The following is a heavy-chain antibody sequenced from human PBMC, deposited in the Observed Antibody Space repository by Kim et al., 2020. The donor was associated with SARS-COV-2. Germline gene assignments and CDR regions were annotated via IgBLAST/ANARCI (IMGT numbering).Heavy chain of an antibody. D-gene: IGHD2-2*01. J-gene: IGHJ4*02. Sequence: GGSLRLSCAVSGIPFSDAWMNWVRQAPGKGLEWVGRIKSKTDGGTADLAAPVKGRFAISRDDSKYMLYLLMNSLKPDDSAVYYCTTVSMRWGQGTLVTVSS. V-gene: IGHV3-15*01. CDR3: TTVSMR. CDR1: GIPFSDAW. CDR2: IKSKTDGGTA.